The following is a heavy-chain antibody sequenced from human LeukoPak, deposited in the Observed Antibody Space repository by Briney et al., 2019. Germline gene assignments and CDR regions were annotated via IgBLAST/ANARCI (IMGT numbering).Heavy chain of an antibody. J-gene: IGHJ4*02. CDR1: GFTFSSYA. Sequence: GGSLRLSCAASGFTFSSYAMHWVRQAPGKGLEWVAVISYDGSNKYYADSVKGRFTISRDNSKNTLYLQMNSLRAEDTAVYYCARDSHNRDYYDSSGSPLDYWGQGTLVAVSS. D-gene: IGHD3-22*01. V-gene: IGHV3-30-3*01. CDR3: ARDSHNRDYYDSSGSPLDY. CDR2: ISYDGSNK.